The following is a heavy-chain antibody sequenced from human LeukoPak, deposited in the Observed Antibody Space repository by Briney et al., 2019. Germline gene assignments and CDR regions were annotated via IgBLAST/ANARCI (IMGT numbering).Heavy chain of an antibody. CDR2: FNPNNGGT. CDR1: GYIFTDHH. J-gene: IGHJ4*02. V-gene: IGHV1-2*02. D-gene: IGHD2-15*01. Sequence: ASVKVSCKASGYIFTDHHLHWVRQAPGQGLEWMGWFNPNNGGTNYAQKFQDRVTMTRDTSSTTAYMEMNSLRAEDTAVYYCARARTPDYWGQGTLVTVSS. CDR3: ARARTPDY.